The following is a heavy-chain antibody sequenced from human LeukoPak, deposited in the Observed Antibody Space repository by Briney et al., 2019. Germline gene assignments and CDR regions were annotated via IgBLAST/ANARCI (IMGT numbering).Heavy chain of an antibody. Sequence: ASVKVSCKASGYTFTGYYMHWVRQAPGQGLEWMGWINPNSGGTNYAQEFQGRVTMTRDTSISTAYMELSRLRSDDTAVYYCAREGKPYYDFWSGHPNYNWFDPWGQGTLVTVSS. CDR3: AREGKPYYDFWSGHPNYNWFDP. CDR1: GYTFTGYY. J-gene: IGHJ5*02. CDR2: INPNSGGT. V-gene: IGHV1-2*02. D-gene: IGHD3-3*01.